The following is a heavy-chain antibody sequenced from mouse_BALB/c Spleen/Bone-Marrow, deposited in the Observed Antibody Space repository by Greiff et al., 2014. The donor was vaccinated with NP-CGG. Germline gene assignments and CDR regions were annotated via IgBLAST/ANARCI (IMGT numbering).Heavy chain of an antibody. CDR1: GFTFSDYY. CDR2: ISGGGSYT. CDR3: ARDYYGSSYPFDY. J-gene: IGHJ2*01. Sequence: EVQVVESGGGLVKPGGSLKLSCAASGFTFSDYYMYWVRQTPEKRLEWVATISGGGSYTYYPDSVKGRFTISRDNAKNNLYLQMSSLKSEDTAMYYCARDYYGSSYPFDYWGQGTTLTVSS. V-gene: IGHV5-4*02. D-gene: IGHD1-1*01.